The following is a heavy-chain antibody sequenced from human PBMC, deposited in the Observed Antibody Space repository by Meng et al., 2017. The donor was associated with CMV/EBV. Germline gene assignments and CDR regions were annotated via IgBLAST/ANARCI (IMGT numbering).Heavy chain of an antibody. D-gene: IGHD3-16*01. Sequence: CKASGSTFTGYYMHWVRQAPGQGLEWMGWINPNSGGTNYAQKFQGRVTMTRDTSISTAYMELSRLRSDDTAVYYCARVTSVAYYFDYWGQGTLVTVSS. CDR1: GSTFTGYY. CDR3: ARVTSVAYYFDY. V-gene: IGHV1-2*02. J-gene: IGHJ4*02. CDR2: INPNSGGT.